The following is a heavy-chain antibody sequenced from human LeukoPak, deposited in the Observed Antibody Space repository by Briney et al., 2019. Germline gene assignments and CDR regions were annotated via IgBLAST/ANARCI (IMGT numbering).Heavy chain of an antibody. Sequence: GESLKISCKGSGYIFTNYWIGWVRQMPGKGLEWMGIVYPGDSDTRYSPSFQGQVTVSADKSITTAYLQWTSLKASDTAIYYCVRHSEVGSTFCPLDYWGRGTLVTVSS. J-gene: IGHJ4*02. V-gene: IGHV5-51*01. CDR3: VRHSEVGSTFCPLDY. CDR2: VYPGDSDT. CDR1: GYIFTNYW. D-gene: IGHD2-2*01.